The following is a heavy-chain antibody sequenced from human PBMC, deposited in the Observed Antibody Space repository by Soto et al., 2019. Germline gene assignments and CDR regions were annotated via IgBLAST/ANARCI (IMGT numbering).Heavy chain of an antibody. V-gene: IGHV3-21*01. J-gene: IGHJ4*02. CDR1: GFTFTRYS. CDR3: ARGPQSLFDY. Sequence: PGGSLRLSCAASGFTFTRYSMNWVRQAPGKGLEWVSSISSTTNYIYYGDSMKGRFTISRDNAKNTLYVQMTSLRAEDTAVYYCARGPQSLFDYWGQGTLVTVSS. CDR2: ISSTTNYI.